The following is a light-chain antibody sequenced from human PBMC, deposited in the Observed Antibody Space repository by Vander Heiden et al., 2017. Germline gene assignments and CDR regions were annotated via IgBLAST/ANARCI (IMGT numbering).Light chain of an antibody. J-gene: IGKJ4*01. V-gene: IGKV1-39*01. CDR1: QSISIY. CDR3: QQSDSTPLT. CDR2: AAS. Sequence: DIQMTQSPSSLSASVGDRVTITCRASQSISIYLNWYQQKPGKAPKVLIYAASSLQSGVPSRFSGSGSGTDFTLTISRLQPEDFATYYCQQSDSTPLTFGGGTKVEIK.